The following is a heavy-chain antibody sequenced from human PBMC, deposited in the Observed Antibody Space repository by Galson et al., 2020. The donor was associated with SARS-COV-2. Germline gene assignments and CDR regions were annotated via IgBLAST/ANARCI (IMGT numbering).Heavy chain of an antibody. CDR1: GFTFSSHG. Sequence: GGSLRLSCATSGFTFSSHGMHWVRQAPGKGLEWVAVISYDGSNKYYADSVKGRFTISRDNSKNTVSLQMNSLGGEDPAVYHCAKGGSSWTYLDYWGQGTLVTVSS. J-gene: IGHJ4*02. CDR3: AKGGSSWTYLDY. V-gene: IGHV3-30*18. D-gene: IGHD6-13*01. CDR2: ISYDGSNK.